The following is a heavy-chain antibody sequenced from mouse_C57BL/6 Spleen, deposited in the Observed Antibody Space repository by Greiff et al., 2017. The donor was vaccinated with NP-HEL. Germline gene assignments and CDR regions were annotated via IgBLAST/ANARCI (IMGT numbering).Heavy chain of an antibody. D-gene: IGHD2-4*01. V-gene: IGHV5-9-1*02. J-gene: IGHJ3*01. CDR3: TRDPSTMITTGFAY. CDR2: ISSGGDYI. Sequence: EVKLMESGEGLVKPGGSLKLSCAASGFTFSSYAMSWVRQTPEKRLEWVAYISSGGDYIYYADTVKGRFTIYRDNARNTLYLQMSSLKSEDTAMYYCTRDPSTMITTGFAYWGQGTLVTVSA. CDR1: GFTFSSYA.